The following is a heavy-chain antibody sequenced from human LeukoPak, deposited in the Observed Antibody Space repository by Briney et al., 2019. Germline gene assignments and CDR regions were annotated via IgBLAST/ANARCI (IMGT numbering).Heavy chain of an antibody. CDR2: INHSGST. J-gene: IGHJ6*03. D-gene: IGHD6-13*01. Sequence: PSETLSLTCAVYGGSFSGYYWSWIRQPPGKGLEWIGEINHSGSTNYNPSLKSRVTISVDTSKNQFSLKLSSVTAADTAVYYCARETRYSSSWYHFNYYYMDVWGKGTTVTVSS. CDR3: ARETRYSSSWYHFNYYYMDV. CDR1: GGSFSGYY. V-gene: IGHV4-34*01.